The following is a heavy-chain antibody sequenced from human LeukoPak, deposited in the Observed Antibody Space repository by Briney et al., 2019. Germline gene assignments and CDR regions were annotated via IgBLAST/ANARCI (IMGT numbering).Heavy chain of an antibody. J-gene: IGHJ4*02. CDR3: ARYSIRIGATDY. CDR2: IIPIFGTA. V-gene: IGHV1-69*05. D-gene: IGHD3-3*02. CDR1: GGTFSSYA. Sequence: ASVKVSCKASGGTFSSYAISWVRQAPGQGLEWMGGIIPIFGTANYAQKFQGRVTITTDESTSTAYMELSSLRSDDTAVYYCARYSIRIGATDYWGQGTLVTVSS.